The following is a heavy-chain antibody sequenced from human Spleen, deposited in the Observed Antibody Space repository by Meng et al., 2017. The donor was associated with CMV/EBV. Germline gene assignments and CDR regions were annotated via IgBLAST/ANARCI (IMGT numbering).Heavy chain of an antibody. J-gene: IGHJ4*02. V-gene: IGHV3-7*04. CDR2: IKQDGSEK. Sequence: GESLKISCAASGFTFSSYWMSWVRQAPGKGLEWVANIKQDGSEKYYVDSVKGRFTISRDNAKNSLYLQMNSLRAEDTAVYYCARAYCGSIACAPAYWGQGTLVTVSS. CDR1: GFTFSSYW. CDR3: ARAYCGSIACAPAY. D-gene: IGHD3-3*02.